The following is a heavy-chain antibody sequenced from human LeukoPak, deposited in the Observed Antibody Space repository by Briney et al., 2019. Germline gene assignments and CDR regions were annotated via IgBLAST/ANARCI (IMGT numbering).Heavy chain of an antibody. V-gene: IGHV4-39*07. CDR1: GGSISSSSYY. D-gene: IGHD3-10*01. J-gene: IGHJ4*02. CDR2: IYYSGST. CDR3: ARVDGPGSYFDF. Sequence: SETLSLTCTVSGGSISSSSYYWGWIRQPPGTGLEWIGSIYYSGSTYYNPSLKSRVTISVDTSKNQFSLKLTSVTAADTAVYYCARVDGPGSYFDFWGQGTLVTVSS.